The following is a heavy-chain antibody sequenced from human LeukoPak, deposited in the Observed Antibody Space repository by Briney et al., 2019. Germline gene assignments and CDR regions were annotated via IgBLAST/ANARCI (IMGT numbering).Heavy chain of an antibody. V-gene: IGHV3-7*01. J-gene: IGHJ4*02. CDR1: GFTFSSYS. Sequence: TGGSLRLSCAASGFTFSSYSMNWVRQAPGKGLEWVANVKQDGSEKYYVDSVKGRFTISRDNAKNSLYLQMNSLRAEDTAVYYCASHARLVLLTPGPIDYWGQGTLVTVSS. D-gene: IGHD3-16*02. CDR3: ASHARLVLLTPGPIDY. CDR2: VKQDGSEK.